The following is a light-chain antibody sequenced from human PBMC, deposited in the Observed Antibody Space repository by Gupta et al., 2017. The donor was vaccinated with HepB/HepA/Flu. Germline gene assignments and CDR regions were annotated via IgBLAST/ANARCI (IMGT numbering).Light chain of an antibody. CDR1: NIGSKS. J-gene: IGLJ3*02. V-gene: IGLV3-21*03. CDR2: DDS. Sequence: SYVLTQPPPVSVAPGKTARITCGGNNIGSKSVHWYQQKPGQAPVLVVYDDSDRLSGIPERFSGSNSGNTATLTISRVEAGDEADYYCQVWDSSSDHPVFGGGTKLTVL. CDR3: QVWDSSSDHPV.